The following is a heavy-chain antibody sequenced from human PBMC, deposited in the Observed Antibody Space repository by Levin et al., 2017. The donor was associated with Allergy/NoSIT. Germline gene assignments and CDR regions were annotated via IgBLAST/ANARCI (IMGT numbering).Heavy chain of an antibody. V-gene: IGHV5-51*01. J-gene: IGHJ6*02. Sequence: RGESLKISCKGSGDSLNTYWIAWVRQTPGKGLEWMGIIYPPDSDTRYSPSFLGHITISADTSTDTAYLQWSSLQASDTAIYYCARFYYNNGYYPNYFFYGMDRWGQGTTVTVSS. CDR2: IYPPDSDT. CDR1: GDSLNTYW. CDR3: ARFYYNNGYYPNYFFYGMDR. D-gene: IGHD3-22*01.